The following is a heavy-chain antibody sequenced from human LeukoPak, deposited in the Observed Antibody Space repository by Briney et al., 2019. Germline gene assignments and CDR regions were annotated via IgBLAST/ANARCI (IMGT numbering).Heavy chain of an antibody. V-gene: IGHV4-39*01. Sequence: PSETLSLTCTVSGGSISSSSYYWGWIRQPPGKGLEWIGGIYYSGSTYYNPSLKSRVTISVDTSKNQFSLKLSSVTAADTAVYYCASHGTAMVPYYFDYWGQGTLVTVSS. CDR2: IYYSGST. CDR1: GGSISSSSYY. D-gene: IGHD5-18*01. CDR3: ASHGTAMVPYYFDY. J-gene: IGHJ4*02.